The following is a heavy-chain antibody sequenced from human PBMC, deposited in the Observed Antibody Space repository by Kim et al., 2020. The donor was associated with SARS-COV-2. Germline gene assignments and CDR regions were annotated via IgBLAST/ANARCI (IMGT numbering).Heavy chain of an antibody. CDR1: GFTFSSYD. CDR2: IGTAGDT. D-gene: IGHD3-10*01. CDR3: KITMVRGAIIKYVYYGMDV. Sequence: GGSLRLSCAASGFTFSSYDMHWVRQATGKGLEWVSAIGTAGDTYYPGSVKGRFTISRENAKNSLYLQMNSLRAGDTAVYYCKITMVRGAIIKYVYYGMDVWGQGTTVTVSS. V-gene: IGHV3-13*01. J-gene: IGHJ6*02.